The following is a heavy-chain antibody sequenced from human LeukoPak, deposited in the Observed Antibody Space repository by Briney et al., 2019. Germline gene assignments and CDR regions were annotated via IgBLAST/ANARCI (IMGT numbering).Heavy chain of an antibody. CDR3: AKYDVGTGMVLGHLDY. CDR1: GFTFSSYA. Sequence: GGSLRLSCAASGFTFSSYAMSWVRQAPGKGLEWVSGISDSGDSTYYADSVKGRFTISRDNSKNTVYLQMSSLRAEDTAVYYCAKYDVGTGMVLGHLDYCGQGTLVTVSS. CDR2: ISDSGDST. J-gene: IGHJ4*02. D-gene: IGHD5-18*01. V-gene: IGHV3-23*01.